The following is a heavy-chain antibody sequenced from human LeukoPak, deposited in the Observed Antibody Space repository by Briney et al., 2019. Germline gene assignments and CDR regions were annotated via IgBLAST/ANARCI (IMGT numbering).Heavy chain of an antibody. Sequence: GGSLRLSCAASGFTFSSYAMHWVRQAPGKGLEWVAVISYDGSNKYYADSVKGRFTISRDNSKNTLYLQMNSLRAEDTAVYYCVRPYYDSSGYSIPLAYWGQGTLVTVSS. D-gene: IGHD3-22*01. CDR3: VRPYYDSSGYSIPLAY. CDR2: ISYDGSNK. CDR1: GFTFSSYA. J-gene: IGHJ4*02. V-gene: IGHV3-30-3*01.